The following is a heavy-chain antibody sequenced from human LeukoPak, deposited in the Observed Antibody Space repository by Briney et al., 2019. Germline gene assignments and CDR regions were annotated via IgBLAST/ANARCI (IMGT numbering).Heavy chain of an antibody. J-gene: IGHJ4*02. Sequence: ASVKVSCKASGGTFCSYAISWVRQAPGQGLEWMGGIIPIFGTANYAQKFQGRVTITTDESTSTAYMELSSLRSEDTAVYYCARGEGVYDSSGYYNAAGFDYWGQGTLVTVSS. V-gene: IGHV1-69*05. CDR2: IIPIFGTA. CDR3: ARGEGVYDSSGYYNAAGFDY. D-gene: IGHD3-22*01. CDR1: GGTFCSYA.